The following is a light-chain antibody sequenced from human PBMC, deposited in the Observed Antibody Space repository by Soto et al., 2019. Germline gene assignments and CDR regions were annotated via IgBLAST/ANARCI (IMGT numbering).Light chain of an antibody. CDR1: QSISSY. CDR3: QQSYCTPRT. J-gene: IGKJ1*01. V-gene: IGKV1-39*01. CDR2: AAS. Sequence: DIQMTQSPSSLSASVGDRVTITCRASQSISSYLNWYQQKPGKAPKLLIYAASSLQSGVPSRFGGSGCGTDFTLTISRLQPEDFATYYCQQSYCTPRTFGQGTKVEIK.